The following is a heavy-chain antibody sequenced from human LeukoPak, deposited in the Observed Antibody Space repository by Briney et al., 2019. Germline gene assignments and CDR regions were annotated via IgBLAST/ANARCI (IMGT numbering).Heavy chain of an antibody. CDR2: ISTYNGET. V-gene: IGHV1-18*01. D-gene: IGHD2-21*02. Sequence: ASVKVSCKASGYTFSTFGVTWVRQAPGKGPEWMGYISTYNGETHYAQSFQGRVAMTTDSSTNTAYMELRSLRSDDTAIYYCARDFSPPIGVATGTAIDYWGRGTLVTVSS. J-gene: IGHJ4*02. CDR1: GYTFSTFG. CDR3: ARDFSPPIGVATGTAIDY.